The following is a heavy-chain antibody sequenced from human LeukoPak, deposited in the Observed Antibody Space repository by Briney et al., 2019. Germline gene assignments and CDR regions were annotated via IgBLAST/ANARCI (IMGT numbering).Heavy chain of an antibody. CDR3: AREIVVVVAATPYYYYGMDV. CDR1: GGSFSGHY. Sequence: PSETLSLTCAVYGGSFSGHYWSWIRQPPGKGLEWIGEINHSGSTNYNPSLKSRVTISVDTSKNQFSLKLSSVTAADTAVYYCAREIVVVVAATPYYYYGMDVWGKGTTVTVSS. V-gene: IGHV4-34*01. CDR2: INHSGST. D-gene: IGHD2-15*01. J-gene: IGHJ6*04.